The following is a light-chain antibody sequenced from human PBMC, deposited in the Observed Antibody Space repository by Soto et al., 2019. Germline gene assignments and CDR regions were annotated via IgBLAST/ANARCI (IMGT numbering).Light chain of an antibody. CDR1: QSVSSNF. CDR3: QQYGSSPYT. Sequence: ENVLTQSPGTLYLSPGERATLSCRASQSVSSNFLAWFQQKPGQAPRLIIYGASTRGSGIPARFSGSGSGTDFTLTISRLEPEDFAVYYCQQYGSSPYTFGQGTKLEIK. J-gene: IGKJ2*01. V-gene: IGKV3-20*01. CDR2: GAS.